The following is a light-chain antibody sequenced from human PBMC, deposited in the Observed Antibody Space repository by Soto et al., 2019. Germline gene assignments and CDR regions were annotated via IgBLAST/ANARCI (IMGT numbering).Light chain of an antibody. J-gene: IGLJ2*01. Sequence: SVLTQPPSASVTPGQRVTISCSGSSSNIGSNYVYWYQQLPGTAPKLLIYRNNQRPSGVPDRFSGSKSGTSASLAISGLRSEDEADYYCAAWDDSLSGVVFGGGTKLTVL. CDR1: SSNIGSNY. V-gene: IGLV1-47*01. CDR3: AAWDDSLSGVV. CDR2: RNN.